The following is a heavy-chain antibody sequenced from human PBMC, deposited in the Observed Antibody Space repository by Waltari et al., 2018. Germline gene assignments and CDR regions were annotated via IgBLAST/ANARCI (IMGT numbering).Heavy chain of an antibody. J-gene: IGHJ4*02. CDR2: IFHTGST. Sequence: QVQLHESGPGLVRPSETLSLTCTVSGGPLGTYFWGWIRQSPGKGLEWVAYIFHTGSTNYNPSLKSRVTMSVDSSKNQFSLKLSSVTAADTAVYFCARVANSGYDDRGHFDLWGQGTLVTVSS. V-gene: IGHV4-59*01. CDR3: ARVANSGYDDRGHFDL. CDR1: GGPLGTYF. D-gene: IGHD5-12*01.